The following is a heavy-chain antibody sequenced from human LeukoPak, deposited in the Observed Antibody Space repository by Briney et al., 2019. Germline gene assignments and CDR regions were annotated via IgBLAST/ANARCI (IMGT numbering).Heavy chain of an antibody. J-gene: IGHJ4*02. CDR1: GFTFSSYA. V-gene: IGHV3-30-3*01. D-gene: IGHD4-11*01. Sequence: GRSLRLSCAASGFTFSSYAMHWVRQAPGKGLEWVAVISYDGSNKYYADSVKGRFTISRDNSKNTLYLQMNSLRAEDTAVYYCARDESGDYSRHIDYWGQGTLVTVSS. CDR2: ISYDGSNK. CDR3: ARDESGDYSRHIDY.